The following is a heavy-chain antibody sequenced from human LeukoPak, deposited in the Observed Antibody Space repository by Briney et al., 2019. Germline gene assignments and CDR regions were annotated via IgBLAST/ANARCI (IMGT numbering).Heavy chain of an antibody. V-gene: IGHV5-51*01. CDR1: GYRFTSYW. D-gene: IGHD6-13*01. J-gene: IGHJ4*02. Sequence: GEALQISFKGSGYRFTSYWIGWVRPLPGKGLGWMGIIYPGDSDTRYSPSFQGQVTISADKSISTAYLQWSSLKASDTAMYYCARLGYSTLFLDYWGQGTLVTVSS. CDR2: IYPGDSDT. CDR3: ARLGYSTLFLDY.